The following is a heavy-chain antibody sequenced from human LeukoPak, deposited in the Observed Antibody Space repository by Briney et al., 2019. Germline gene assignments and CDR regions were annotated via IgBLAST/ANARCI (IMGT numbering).Heavy chain of an antibody. J-gene: IGHJ3*02. CDR2: FDPEDGET. V-gene: IGHV1-24*01. CDR3: ATGAGNLDDYVWGSYRPHDAFDI. D-gene: IGHD3-16*02. CDR1: GDTLTELS. Sequence: ASVKVSCKVSGDTLTELSMLWVRQAPGKGLEWGGGFDPEDGETIYAQKFQGRGTMTEDTSADTAYMELSSLRSEDTAVYYCATGAGNLDDYVWGSYRPHDAFDIWGQGTMVTVS.